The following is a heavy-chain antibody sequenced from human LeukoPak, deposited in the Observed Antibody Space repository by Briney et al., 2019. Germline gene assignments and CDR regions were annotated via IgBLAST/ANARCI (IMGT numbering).Heavy chain of an antibody. Sequence: GGCLRLSWAASGFTFSRFAMSWVRQAPVKGLEWVSAISGSGSDTYYADSVEGRFTVSRDNSKDTLYLQMNSLRAEDTALYYCAKDRYGDYSFESWGQGTLVTVSS. D-gene: IGHD4-17*01. J-gene: IGHJ4*02. V-gene: IGHV3-23*01. CDR3: AKDRYGDYSFES. CDR2: ISGSGSDT. CDR1: GFTFSRFA.